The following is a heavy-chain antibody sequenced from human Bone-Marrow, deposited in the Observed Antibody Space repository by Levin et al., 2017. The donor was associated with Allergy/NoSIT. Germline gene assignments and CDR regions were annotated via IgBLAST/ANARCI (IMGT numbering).Heavy chain of an antibody. D-gene: IGHD3-10*01. V-gene: IGHV1-69*17. CDR3: ASRGPGIRPLGF. CDR1: RGTFTSYS. CDR2: IIPMFDIT. Sequence: GGSLRLSCKAPRGTFTSYSISWVRQAPGQGLQWMGGIIPMFDITTYEQKFQGRVTINADKSTSTFYMELISLTSEDTAIYYCASRGPGIRPLGFWGQGSLVTVSS. J-gene: IGHJ1*01.